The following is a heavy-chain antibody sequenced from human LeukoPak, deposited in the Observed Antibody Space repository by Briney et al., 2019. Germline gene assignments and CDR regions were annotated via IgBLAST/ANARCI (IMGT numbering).Heavy chain of an antibody. J-gene: IGHJ4*02. D-gene: IGHD2-2*01. Sequence: GGSLRLSCAASGFTFSSYAMSWVRQAPGKGLEWVSAISGSGGSTYYADSVKGRFTISRDNSKNTLYLQMNSLRAEDTAVYYCAKATMCSSASCRRPYFDYWGQGTLVTASS. CDR3: AKATMCSSASCRRPYFDY. CDR2: ISGSGGST. CDR1: GFTFSSYA. V-gene: IGHV3-23*01.